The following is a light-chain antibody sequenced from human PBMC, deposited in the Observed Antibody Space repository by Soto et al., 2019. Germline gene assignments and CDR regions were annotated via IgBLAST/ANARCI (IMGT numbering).Light chain of an antibody. V-gene: IGLV2-8*01. CDR1: SRDVGGQNY. J-gene: IGLJ1*01. CDR2: AVS. Sequence: QSALTQPPSASGSPGQSVAISCTGTSRDVGGQNYVSWYQQHPGKAPKLIIYAVSNRPSGVPDRFSGSKSGNTASLTISGLRDEDQAEYYCCSHEGKNNYVFGTGTKVTV. CDR3: CSHEGKNNYV.